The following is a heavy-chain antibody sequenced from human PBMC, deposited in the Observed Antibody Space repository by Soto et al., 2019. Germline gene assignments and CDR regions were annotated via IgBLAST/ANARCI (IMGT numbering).Heavy chain of an antibody. CDR3: ARAPTITIFGVVITDAFDI. D-gene: IGHD3-3*01. V-gene: IGHV1-18*01. CDR2: ISAYNGNT. CDR1: GYTFTSYG. J-gene: IGHJ3*02. Sequence: ASVKVSCKASGYTFTSYGISWVRQAPGQGLEWMGWISAYNGNTNYAQKLQGRVTMTTDTSTGTAYMELRSLRSDDTAVYYCARAPTITIFGVVITDAFDIWGQGTMVTVSS.